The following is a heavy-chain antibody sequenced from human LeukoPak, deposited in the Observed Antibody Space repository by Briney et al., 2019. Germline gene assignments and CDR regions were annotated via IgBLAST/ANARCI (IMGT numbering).Heavy chain of an antibody. J-gene: IGHJ4*02. D-gene: IGHD3-3*01. Sequence: GGSLRLSCAASGFTFNYFAMSWVRQAPGKGLEWVSYISSSGSSIYYADSVKGRFTISRDNAKNSQYLQMNSLRAEDTAVYYCARATVGFDYWGQGTLVTVSS. V-gene: IGHV3-48*03. CDR1: GFTFNYFA. CDR3: ARATVGFDY. CDR2: ISSSGSSI.